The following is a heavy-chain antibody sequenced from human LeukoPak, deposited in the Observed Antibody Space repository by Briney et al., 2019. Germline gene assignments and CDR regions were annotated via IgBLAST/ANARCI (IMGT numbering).Heavy chain of an antibody. Sequence: GGSLRLSCAASGFSFSDYGMHWVRQAPGKGLEWVAVISYDGSNTYYADSVKGRFTISRDNSKNTLYLQMNSLRAEDTAVYYCAKDLREGKNYWGQGTLVTVSS. V-gene: IGHV3-30*18. D-gene: IGHD3-10*01. CDR3: AKDLREGKNY. J-gene: IGHJ4*02. CDR1: GFSFSDYG. CDR2: ISYDGSNT.